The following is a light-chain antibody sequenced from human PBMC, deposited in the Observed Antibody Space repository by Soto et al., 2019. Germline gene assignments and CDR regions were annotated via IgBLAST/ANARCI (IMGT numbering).Light chain of an antibody. Sequence: QSALTQPPSASGTAGQVVTISCSGGDSNIGSNSVYWYQHLPRMAPKLLIHYNNQRPSGVPDRFSGSRSGTSASLAIVGLRSEDEAVYYCAAWDASLSACVFGNGTKVTVL. J-gene: IGLJ1*01. CDR3: AAWDASLSACV. CDR2: YNN. CDR1: DSNIGSNS. V-gene: IGLV1-47*02.